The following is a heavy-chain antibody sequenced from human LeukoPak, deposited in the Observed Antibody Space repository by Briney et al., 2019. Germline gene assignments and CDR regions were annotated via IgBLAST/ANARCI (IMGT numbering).Heavy chain of an antibody. CDR3: AREASYSSSWYSAFDI. D-gene: IGHD6-13*01. Sequence: ASETLSLTCTVSGGSISSSSYYWGWIRQPPGKGLEWIGSIYYSGSTYYNPSLKSRVTISVDTSKNQFSLKLSSVTAADTAVYYCAREASYSSSWYSAFDIWGQGTMVTVSS. J-gene: IGHJ3*02. V-gene: IGHV4-39*07. CDR2: IYYSGST. CDR1: GGSISSSSYY.